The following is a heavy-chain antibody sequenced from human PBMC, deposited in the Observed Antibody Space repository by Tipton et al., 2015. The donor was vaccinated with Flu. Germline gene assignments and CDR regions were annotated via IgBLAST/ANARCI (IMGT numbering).Heavy chain of an antibody. Sequence: SLRLSCAASGFTFNTYEMIWVRQAPGKGLEWVSYISSSGSTIYYADSVKGRFTISRDNAKTSLYLQLNSLRVEDTAVYYCARGVRQWRDPWLDPWGQGALVTVSS. CDR3: ARGVRQWRDPWLDP. CDR1: GFTFNTYE. J-gene: IGHJ5*02. D-gene: IGHD6-19*01. V-gene: IGHV3-48*03. CDR2: ISSSGSTI.